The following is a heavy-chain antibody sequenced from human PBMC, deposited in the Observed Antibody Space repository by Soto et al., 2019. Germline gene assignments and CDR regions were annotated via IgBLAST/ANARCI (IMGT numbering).Heavy chain of an antibody. CDR1: GYTFTGYY. V-gene: IGHV1-2*04. D-gene: IGHD2-2*01. CDR2: INPNSGGT. CDR3: EREPYRVSTIYYGGYCSYYYGIDG. J-gene: IGHJ6*02. Sequence: ASVKVSCKPSGYTFTGYYMHWVRQAPGQGLEWMGWINPNSGGTNYAQKFQGWVTMTRDTSISTAYMELSRLRSDDPAVYYCEREPYRVSTIYYGGYCSYYYGIDGRGQGTTITVCS.